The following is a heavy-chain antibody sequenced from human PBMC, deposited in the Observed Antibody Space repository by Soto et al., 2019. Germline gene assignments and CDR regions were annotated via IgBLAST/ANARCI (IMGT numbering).Heavy chain of an antibody. CDR2: ISYDGSNK. CDR3: AKEAAMVTSFDY. V-gene: IGHV3-30*18. J-gene: IGHJ4*02. D-gene: IGHD4-17*01. CDR1: GFTFSSYG. Sequence: QVQLVESGGGVVQPGRSLRLSCAASGFTFSSYGMHWVRQAPGKGLEWVAVISYDGSNKYYADSVKGRFTISRDNSKNTLYLQMNSLRAEDTAVYYCAKEAAMVTSFDYWGQGTLVIVSS.